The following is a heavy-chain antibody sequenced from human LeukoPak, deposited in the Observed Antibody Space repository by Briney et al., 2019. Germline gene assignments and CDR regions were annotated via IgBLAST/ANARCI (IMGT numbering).Heavy chain of an antibody. CDR2: TYYTSKWTG. J-gene: IGHJ5*02. D-gene: IGHD4-23*01. V-gene: IGHV6-1*01. Sequence: SQTLSLTCAISGDSVSSGSSSWHWIRQSPSRGLKWLGRTYYTSKWTGDSALSVRSRIAITPDTSKNQFTLQLNSVTGDDTAVYYCVRRAKGNSYFDPWGQGTLVVVSS. CDR3: VRRAKGNSYFDP. CDR1: GDSVSSGSSS.